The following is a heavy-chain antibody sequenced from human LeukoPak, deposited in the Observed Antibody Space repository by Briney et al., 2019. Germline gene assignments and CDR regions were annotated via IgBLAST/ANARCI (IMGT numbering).Heavy chain of an antibody. CDR1: GGSISSYY. J-gene: IGHJ6*03. D-gene: IGHD1-20*01. CDR3: SRTGSENWYNWNHYYYYYYMDV. V-gene: IGHV4-4*07. Sequence: SETLSLTCTVSGGSISSYYWSWIRQPAGKGLEWIGRIYTSGSTNYNPSLKSRVTMSVDTSKNQFSLKLSSVTAADTAVYYCSRTGSENWYNWNHYYYYYYMDVWGKGTTVTVSS. CDR2: IYTSGST.